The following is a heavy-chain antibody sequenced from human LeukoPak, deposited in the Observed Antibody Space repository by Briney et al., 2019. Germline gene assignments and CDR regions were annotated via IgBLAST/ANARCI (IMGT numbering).Heavy chain of an antibody. V-gene: IGHV3-30-3*01. CDR2: ISYDGSNK. J-gene: IGHJ4*02. CDR1: GFTFSSYA. CDR3: ARGHAVYDFWSGLIY. Sequence: GRSLRLSCAASGFTFSSYAMHWVRQAPGKGLEWVAVISYDGSNKYYADSVKGRFTISRDNSKNTLYLQMNSLRAEDTAVYYCARGHAVYDFWSGLIYWGQGTLVTVSS. D-gene: IGHD3-3*01.